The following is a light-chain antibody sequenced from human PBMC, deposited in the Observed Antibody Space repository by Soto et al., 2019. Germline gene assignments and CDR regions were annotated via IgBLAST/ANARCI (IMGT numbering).Light chain of an antibody. CDR1: SSDVGGYKY. V-gene: IGLV2-14*01. CDR2: EVS. Sequence: QSVLTQPASVSGSPGQSITISCTGTSSDVGGYKYVSWYQQHPGKAPKLLIYEVSNRPSGISNSFSASKSDNTASLTISGLRGEDEAHYYCSSYRSVDLYVFGHGTKV. CDR3: SSYRSVDLYV. J-gene: IGLJ1*01.